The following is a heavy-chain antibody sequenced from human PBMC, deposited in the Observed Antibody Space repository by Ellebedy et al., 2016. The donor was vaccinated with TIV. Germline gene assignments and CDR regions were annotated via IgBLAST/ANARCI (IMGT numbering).Heavy chain of an antibody. CDR2: IIPIFGTA. CDR3: ARDRTTRIAAAGKLYDYMDV. D-gene: IGHD6-13*01. CDR1: GGIFISYA. V-gene: IGHV1-69*13. Sequence: SVKVSCXASGGIFISYAISWVRQPPGQGLEWMGGIIPIFGTANYAQKFQGRVTITADESTSTAYMELSSLRSEDTAVYYCARDRTTRIAAAGKLYDYMDVWGKGTTITVSS. J-gene: IGHJ6*03.